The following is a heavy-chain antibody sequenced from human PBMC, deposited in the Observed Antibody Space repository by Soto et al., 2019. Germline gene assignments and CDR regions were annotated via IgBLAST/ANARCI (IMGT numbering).Heavy chain of an antibody. CDR3: ARDTVQLEREYYFDY. J-gene: IGHJ4*02. CDR1: GFTFSSYS. V-gene: IGHV3-21*01. D-gene: IGHD1-1*01. CDR2: ISSSSSYI. Sequence: GGSLSLSCAASGFTFSSYSMNWVRQAPGKGLEWVSSISSSSSYIYYADSVKGRFTISRDNAKNSLYLQMNSLRAEDTAVYYCARDTVQLEREYYFDYWGQGTLVTVSS.